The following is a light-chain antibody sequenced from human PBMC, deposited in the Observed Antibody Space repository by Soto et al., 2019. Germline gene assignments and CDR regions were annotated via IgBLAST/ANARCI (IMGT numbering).Light chain of an antibody. CDR2: GAS. Sequence: EIVVTQSPGTLSLSPGERATLSCRASQRVSSSFLAWYQQKPGQAPRLLIYGASSRATGIPDRFSGSGSGTDFTLTISRLEPQDFSADKCQQYDRLPWTFGQGTKVDIK. CDR3: QQYDRLPWT. CDR1: QRVSSSF. V-gene: IGKV3-20*01. J-gene: IGKJ1*01.